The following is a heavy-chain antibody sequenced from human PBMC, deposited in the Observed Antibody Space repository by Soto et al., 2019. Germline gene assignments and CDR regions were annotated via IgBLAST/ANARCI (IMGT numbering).Heavy chain of an antibody. J-gene: IGHJ4*02. Sequence: VKVSCKVSGYTLTELSMHWVRQAPGKGLEWMGGFDPEDGETIYAQKFQGRVTMTEDTSTDTAYMELSSMRYEDTAVYYCATDLAAAVDYWGQGTLVTVSS. V-gene: IGHV1-24*01. D-gene: IGHD6-13*01. CDR2: FDPEDGET. CDR3: ATDLAAAVDY. CDR1: GYTLTELS.